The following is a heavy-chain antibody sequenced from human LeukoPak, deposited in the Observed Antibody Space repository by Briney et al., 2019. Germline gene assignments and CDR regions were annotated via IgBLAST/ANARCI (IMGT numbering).Heavy chain of an antibody. V-gene: IGHV3-23*01. CDR3: AKRSGYTTGWFFDF. CDR2: ISGSGENT. CDR1: GFTFSIYG. D-gene: IGHD6-19*01. J-gene: IGHJ4*02. Sequence: GGSLRLSCAASGFTFSIYGMSWVRQAPGKGLEWVSSISGSGENTYYAESGKGRFTISRNNSKNTLFLQMNSLRAEDTAVFYCAKRSGYTTGWFFDFWGQGTLVTVSS.